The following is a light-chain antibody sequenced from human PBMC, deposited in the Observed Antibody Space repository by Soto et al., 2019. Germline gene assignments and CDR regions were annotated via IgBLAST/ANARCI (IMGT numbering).Light chain of an antibody. Sequence: QSVLTQPASVSGSPGQSITISCTGTSSDVGAHNFVSWYQQHPGKAPKLIFYEISNRPPGLSDRFSGSKSGTTASLTISGLQAEDEADYSCSSYTTNKTLLFGGGTQLTVL. J-gene: IGLJ2*01. CDR3: SSYTTNKTLL. CDR1: SSDVGAHNF. CDR2: EIS. V-gene: IGLV2-14*01.